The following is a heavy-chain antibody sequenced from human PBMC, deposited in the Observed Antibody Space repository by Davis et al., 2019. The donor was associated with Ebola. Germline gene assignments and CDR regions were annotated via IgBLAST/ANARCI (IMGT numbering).Heavy chain of an antibody. CDR2: ISSSGSTI. Sequence: GGSLRLSCAASGFTFSGSAMHWVRQASGKGLEWVSYISSSGSTIYYADSVKGRFTISRDNAKNSLYLQMNSLRAEDTAVYYCARDESCSSTSCFYYYYYGMDVWGQGTTVTVSS. D-gene: IGHD2-2*01. J-gene: IGHJ6*02. CDR1: GFTFSGSA. V-gene: IGHV3-48*03. CDR3: ARDESCSSTSCFYYYYYGMDV.